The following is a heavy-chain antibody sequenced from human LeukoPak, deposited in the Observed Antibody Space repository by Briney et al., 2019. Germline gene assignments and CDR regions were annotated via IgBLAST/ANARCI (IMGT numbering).Heavy chain of an antibody. D-gene: IGHD3-10*01. J-gene: IGHJ6*03. CDR1: GGTFISYA. CDR3: ARDISGYYYYMDV. V-gene: IGHV1-69*05. CDR2: IIPIFGTA. Sequence: GSSVKVSCKASGGTFISYAISWVRQAPGQGLEWMGRIIPIFGTANYAQKFQGRVTITTDVSTSTAYMELGSLRSEDTAVYYCARDISGYYYYMDVWGKGTTVTVSS.